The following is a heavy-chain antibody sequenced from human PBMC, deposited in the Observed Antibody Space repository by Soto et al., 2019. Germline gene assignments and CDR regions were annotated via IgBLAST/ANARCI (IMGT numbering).Heavy chain of an antibody. CDR1: GGSISSSSYY. CDR3: ARRGAWGVLMVYADGMDV. Sequence: TSETLSLTCTVSGGSISSSSYYWGWIRQPPGKGLEWIGSIYYSGSTYYNPSLKSRVTISVDTSKNQFSLKLSSVTAADTAVYYCARRGAWGVLMVYADGMDVWGQGTTVTVSS. J-gene: IGHJ6*02. D-gene: IGHD2-8*01. V-gene: IGHV4-39*01. CDR2: IYYSGST.